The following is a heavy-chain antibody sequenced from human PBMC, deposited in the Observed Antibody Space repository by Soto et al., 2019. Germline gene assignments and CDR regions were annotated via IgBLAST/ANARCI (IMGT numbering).Heavy chain of an antibody. V-gene: IGHV3-23*01. J-gene: IGHJ3*02. CDR1: GFTFSSYA. CDR3: AKGGAIAVAGHRQHAFDI. CDR2: ISGSGGST. D-gene: IGHD6-19*01. Sequence: PGGSLRLSCAASGFTFSSYAMSWVRQAPGKGLEWVSAISGSGGSTYYADSVKGRFTISRDNSKNTLYLEMNSLRAEDTAVYYCAKGGAIAVAGHRQHAFDIWGQGTMVTVSS.